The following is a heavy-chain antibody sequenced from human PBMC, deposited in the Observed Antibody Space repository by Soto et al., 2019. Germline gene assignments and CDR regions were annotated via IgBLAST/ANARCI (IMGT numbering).Heavy chain of an antibody. CDR3: TTWSELDAFDI. V-gene: IGHV3-15*01. J-gene: IGHJ3*02. Sequence: SLRLSCAASGFTFSNAWMSWVRQAPGKGLEWVGRIKSKTDGGTTDYAAPVKGRFTISRDDSKNTLYLQMNSLKTEDTAVYYCTTWSELDAFDIWGQGTMVTVSS. CDR1: GFTFSNAW. CDR2: IKSKTDGGTT.